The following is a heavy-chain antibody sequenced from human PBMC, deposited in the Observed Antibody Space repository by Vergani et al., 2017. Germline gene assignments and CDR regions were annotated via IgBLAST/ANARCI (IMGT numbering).Heavy chain of an antibody. CDR1: GGTFSSYA. V-gene: IGHV1-69*01. J-gene: IGHJ4*02. Sequence: QVQLVQSGAEVKKPGSSVKVSCKASGGTFSSYAISWVRQAPGQGLEWMGGIIPIFGTANYAQKFQGRVTITADESTSTAYMELSSLRSEDTAVYYCAREVGPQQWLVYPKHGVDYWGQGTLVTVSS. CDR2: IIPIFGTA. D-gene: IGHD6-19*01. CDR3: AREVGPQQWLVYPKHGVDY.